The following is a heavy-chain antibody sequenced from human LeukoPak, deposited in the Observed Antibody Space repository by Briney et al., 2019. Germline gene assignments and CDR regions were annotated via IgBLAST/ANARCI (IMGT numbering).Heavy chain of an antibody. CDR2: IRYDGSNK. J-gene: IGHJ5*02. CDR1: GFTFSNSA. Sequence: GGSLRLSCAASGFTFSNSAMYWVRQAPGKGLEWVAFIRYDGSNKYYADSVKGRFTISRDNSKNTLYLQMNSLRAEDTAVYYCAKDTLGYCSGGSCPRPYNWFDPWGQGTLVTVSS. D-gene: IGHD2-15*01. CDR3: AKDTLGYCSGGSCPRPYNWFDP. V-gene: IGHV3-30*02.